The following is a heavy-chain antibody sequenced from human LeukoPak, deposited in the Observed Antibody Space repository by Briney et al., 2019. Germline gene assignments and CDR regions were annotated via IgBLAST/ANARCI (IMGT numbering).Heavy chain of an antibody. CDR3: ARHKEDIGYSHGYDAFDI. CDR1: GYSISSGYY. J-gene: IGHJ3*02. V-gene: IGHV4-38-2*01. D-gene: IGHD5-18*01. Sequence: SETLSLTCAVSGYSISSGYYWGWIRQPPGKGLEWIGSIYHSGSTYYNPSLKSRVTISVDTSKNQFSLKMRFVTAADTAVYYCARHKEDIGYSHGYDAFDIWGQGTMVPVSS. CDR2: IYHSGST.